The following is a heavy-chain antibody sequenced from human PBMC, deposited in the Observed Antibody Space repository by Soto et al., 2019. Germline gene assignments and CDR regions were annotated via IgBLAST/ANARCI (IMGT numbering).Heavy chain of an antibody. CDR1: GGTFNKYA. Sequence: QVQLEQSGAEVKKPGSSLKVSCKATGGTFNKYAISWVRQAPGQGLEWMAGIIPVYGTPNYAQRFQDRVTIIADESTTTAYMEVNRLRSEDTAIYYCSIVTAYGMDVWGPGTTVIVSS. V-gene: IGHV1-69*01. CDR3: SIVTAYGMDV. J-gene: IGHJ6*02. CDR2: IIPVYGTP. D-gene: IGHD2-15*01.